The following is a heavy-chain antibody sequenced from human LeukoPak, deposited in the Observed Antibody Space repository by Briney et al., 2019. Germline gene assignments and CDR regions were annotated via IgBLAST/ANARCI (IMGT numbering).Heavy chain of an antibody. V-gene: IGHV3-66*01. CDR2: IYSGGNT. Sequence: GGSLRLSCAASGFTVSTNYMSWVSQAPGRGLEWVSVIYSGGNTYYADSVKGRFTISRDNSKNTLYLQMNSLRADDTAVYYCVRDSGTMVGYSDYWGQGTLVTVSS. CDR1: GFTVSTNY. J-gene: IGHJ4*02. CDR3: VRDSGTMVGYSDY. D-gene: IGHD4/OR15-4a*01.